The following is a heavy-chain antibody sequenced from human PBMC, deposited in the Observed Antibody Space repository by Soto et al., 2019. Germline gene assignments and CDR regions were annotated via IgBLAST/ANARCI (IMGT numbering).Heavy chain of an antibody. CDR1: GFTFSKYW. CDR2: INTDGRGA. J-gene: IGHJ4*02. Sequence: EVQLVESGGNLVQPGGSLRLSCAASGFTFSKYWVHWVRQAPGKGLVWISRINTDGRGASYADSVKGRFTISRDHAKNRLSLQMSGLRAEVTAVYYCAGGVGYSYGYFAYWGQGTLVTVSS. CDR3: AGGVGYSYGYFAY. D-gene: IGHD5-18*01. V-gene: IGHV3-74*01.